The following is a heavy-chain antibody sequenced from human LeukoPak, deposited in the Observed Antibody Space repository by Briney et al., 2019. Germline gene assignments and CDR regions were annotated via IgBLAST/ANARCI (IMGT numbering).Heavy chain of an antibody. CDR2: IYYSGST. Sequence: PSETLSLTCTVSGGSISSSSYYWGWIRQPPGKGLEWIGCIYYSGSTSYSPSLKSPVTISLDTSKNQFSLKLTSVTAADTAVYYCASSGYSSGWPSGYFNYWGQGTLVTVSS. J-gene: IGHJ4*02. CDR3: ASSGYSSGWPSGYFNY. D-gene: IGHD6-19*01. V-gene: IGHV4-39*07. CDR1: GGSISSSSYY.